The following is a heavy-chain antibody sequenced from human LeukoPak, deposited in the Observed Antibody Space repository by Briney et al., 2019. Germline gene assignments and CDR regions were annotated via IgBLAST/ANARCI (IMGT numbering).Heavy chain of an antibody. CDR1: GGSVASTGCY. CDR2: AYYTGEI. J-gene: IGHJ6*02. Sequence: SETLSLTCTVSGGSVASTGCYWGWIRQSPGKGLEWIGSAYYTGEIYSTPSLKSRLTISVDTSKNQFALTLTSVTAADTAVYYCGRHVSNGWDYLYGLDVWGQGTTVTVSS. CDR3: GRHVSNGWDYLYGLDV. D-gene: IGHD6-19*01. V-gene: IGHV4-39*01.